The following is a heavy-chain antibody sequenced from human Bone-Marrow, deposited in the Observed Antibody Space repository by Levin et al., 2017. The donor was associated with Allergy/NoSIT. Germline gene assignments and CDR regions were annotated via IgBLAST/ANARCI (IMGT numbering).Heavy chain of an antibody. CDR2: ISPNSGGT. V-gene: IGHV1-2*06. CDR1: GYTFSDQN. J-gene: IGHJ6*02. CDR3: WVSKGDFDV. Sequence: AASVKVSCKTSGYTFSDQNIHWVRQAPGHGLEWMGRISPNSGGTDYSPKVQGRVTLTRDTSINTAYMELTRLTSDDTAVYYCWVSKGDFDVWGQGTTVTVS. D-gene: IGHD3-3*01.